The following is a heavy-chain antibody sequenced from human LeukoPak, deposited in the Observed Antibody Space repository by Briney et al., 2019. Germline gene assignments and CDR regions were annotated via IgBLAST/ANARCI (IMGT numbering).Heavy chain of an antibody. Sequence: PGGSLTLSCEDSGFTFRSYEMHWVRQAPGKGLEWVSYISSSSSYIYYADSVKGRFTISRDNAKNSLYLQMNSLRDEDTAVYYCASETKRGYSYGSPTYGFDIWGQGTMVTVSS. D-gene: IGHD5-18*01. J-gene: IGHJ3*02. CDR3: ASETKRGYSYGSPTYGFDI. CDR2: ISSSSSYI. CDR1: GFTFRSYE. V-gene: IGHV3-21*06.